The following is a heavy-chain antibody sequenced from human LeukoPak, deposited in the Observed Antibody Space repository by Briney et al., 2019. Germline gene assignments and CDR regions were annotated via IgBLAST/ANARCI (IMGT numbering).Heavy chain of an antibody. Sequence: GGSLRLSCAASGFTFSDYSMNWVRQAPGKGLEWVSYISSGSSTIYYADSVKGRFTISRDNAKNSLYLQMNTLRAEDTAVYYCARYGSGSSDYWGQGTLVTVSS. CDR1: GFTFSDYS. CDR3: ARYGSGSSDY. CDR2: ISSGSSTI. V-gene: IGHV3-48*04. J-gene: IGHJ4*02. D-gene: IGHD3-10*01.